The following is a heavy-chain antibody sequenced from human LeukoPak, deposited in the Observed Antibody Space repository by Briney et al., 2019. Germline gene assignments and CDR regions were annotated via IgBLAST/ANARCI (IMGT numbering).Heavy chain of an antibody. Sequence: PGGSLRLSCSASEFTFSNYAMHWVRQAPGKGLEWVAVISYDGSNKYYADSVKGRFTISRDNSKNTLYLRMNSLRAEDTAVYYCASQTKYSSSCRGAFDIWGQGTMVTVSS. V-gene: IGHV3-30-3*01. CDR2: ISYDGSNK. CDR3: ASQTKYSSSCRGAFDI. CDR1: EFTFSNYA. J-gene: IGHJ3*02. D-gene: IGHD6-13*01.